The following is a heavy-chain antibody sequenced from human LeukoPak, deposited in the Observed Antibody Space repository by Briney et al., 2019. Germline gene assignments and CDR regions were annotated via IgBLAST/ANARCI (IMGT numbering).Heavy chain of an antibody. Sequence: PGGSLRLSCVASGFTFSSYGMHWVRQAPGKGLEWVAFIRYDGSNKYYADSVKGRFTISRDNAKNSLYLQMNSLRAEDTAVYYCASLYGSGSYLYDYWGQGTLVTVSS. D-gene: IGHD3-10*01. V-gene: IGHV3-30*02. CDR1: GFTFSSYG. CDR2: IRYDGSNK. J-gene: IGHJ4*02. CDR3: ASLYGSGSYLYDY.